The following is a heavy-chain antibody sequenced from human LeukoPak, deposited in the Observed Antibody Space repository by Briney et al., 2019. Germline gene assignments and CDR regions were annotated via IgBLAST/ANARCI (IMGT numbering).Heavy chain of an antibody. J-gene: IGHJ6*02. CDR2: IIPILGIA. D-gene: IGHD6-13*01. CDR1: GGTFSSYA. V-gene: IGHV1-69*04. Sequence: GASVKVPCKASGGTFSSYAISWVRQAPGQGLEWMGRIIPILGIANYAQKFQGRVTITADKSTSTAYMELSSLGSEDTAVYYCASRRGADSSSWYTLYYYYGMDVWGQGTTVTVSS. CDR3: ASRRGADSSSWYTLYYYYGMDV.